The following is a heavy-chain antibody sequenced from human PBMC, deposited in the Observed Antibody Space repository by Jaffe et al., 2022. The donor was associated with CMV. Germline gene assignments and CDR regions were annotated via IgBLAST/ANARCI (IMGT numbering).Heavy chain of an antibody. CDR2: IWYDGSNK. J-gene: IGHJ6*02. V-gene: IGHV3-33*01. Sequence: QVQLVESGGGVVQPGRSLRLSCAASGFTFSSYGMHWVRQAPGKGLEWVAVIWYDGSNKYYADSVKGRFTISRDNSKNTLYLQMNSLRAEDTAVYYCARGYCSSTSCHFPPFYYYYGMDVWGQGTTVTVSS. CDR3: ARGYCSSTSCHFPPFYYYYGMDV. D-gene: IGHD2-2*01. CDR1: GFTFSSYG.